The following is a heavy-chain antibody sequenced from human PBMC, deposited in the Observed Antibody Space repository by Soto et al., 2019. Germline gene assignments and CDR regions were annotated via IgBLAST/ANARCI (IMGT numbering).Heavy chain of an antibody. CDR1: GGSIRSYY. CDR3: VRAYYDTFGYSLDP. Sequence: SETLSLTCTVSGGSIRSYYWGWIRQPPGKGLEWIGYIYYSDSANYNPSLKSRVIISDDTSKNQFSLRLSSVTAADTAVYYCVRAYYDTFGYSLDPWGQGTLVTVSS. CDR2: IYYSDSA. D-gene: IGHD3-22*01. V-gene: IGHV4-59*01. J-gene: IGHJ5*02.